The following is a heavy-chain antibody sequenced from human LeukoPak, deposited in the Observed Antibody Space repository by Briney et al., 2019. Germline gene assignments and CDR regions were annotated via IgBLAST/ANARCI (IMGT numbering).Heavy chain of an antibody. CDR2: IKSKTDGGTT. D-gene: IGHD2-2*01. V-gene: IGHV3-15*01. Sequence: PGGSLRLFCAASGFTFSNAWMSWVRQAPGKGLEGVGRIKSKTDGGTTDYAAPVKGRFTISRDDSKNTLYLQMNSLKTEDTAVYYCTTGYCSRTSCYYFDYWGQGTLVTVSS. J-gene: IGHJ4*02. CDR1: GFTFSNAW. CDR3: TTGYCSRTSCYYFDY.